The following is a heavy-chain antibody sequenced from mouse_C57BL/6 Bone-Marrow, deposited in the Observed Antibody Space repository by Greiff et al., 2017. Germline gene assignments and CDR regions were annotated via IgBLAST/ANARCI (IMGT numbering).Heavy chain of an antibody. CDR3: ASGGVGAWFAY. Sequence: QVQLQQPGAELVMPGASVKLSCKASGYTFTSYWMHWVKQRPGQGLEWIGEIDPSDSYTNYNQKFKGKSTLTVDKSSSTAYMQLSSLTSEDSAVYYCASGGVGAWFAYWGQGTLGTVSA. CDR1: GYTFTSYW. J-gene: IGHJ3*01. V-gene: IGHV1-69*01. CDR2: IDPSDSYT.